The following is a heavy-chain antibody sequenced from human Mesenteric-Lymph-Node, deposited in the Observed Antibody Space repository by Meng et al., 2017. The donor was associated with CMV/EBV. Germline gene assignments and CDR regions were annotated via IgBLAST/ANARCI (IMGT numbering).Heavy chain of an antibody. CDR3: AREARTLEWLTYYYYGMDV. CDR1: GFTFSSYA. V-gene: IGHV3-30*04. Sequence: GESLKISCAASGFTFSSYAMHWVRQAPGKGLEWVAVISYDGSNKYYADSVKGRFTISRDNSKNTLYLQMNSLRAEDTAVYYCAREARTLEWLTYYYYGMDVWGQGTTVTVSS. D-gene: IGHD3-3*01. J-gene: IGHJ6*02. CDR2: ISYDGSNK.